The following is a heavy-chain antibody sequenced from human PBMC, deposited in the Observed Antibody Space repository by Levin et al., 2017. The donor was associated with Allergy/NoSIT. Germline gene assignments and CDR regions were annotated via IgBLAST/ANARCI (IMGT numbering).Heavy chain of an antibody. CDR1: GGSFSGYY. Sequence: SETLSLTCAVYGGSFSGYYWSWIRQPPGKGLEWIGEINHSGSTNYNPSLKSRVTISVDTSKNQFSLKLSSVTAADTAVYYCARGGPRYYGSGSDYLWRYYYMDVWGKGTTVTVSS. V-gene: IGHV4-34*01. J-gene: IGHJ6*03. CDR2: INHSGST. CDR3: ARGGPRYYGSGSDYLWRYYYMDV. D-gene: IGHD3-10*01.